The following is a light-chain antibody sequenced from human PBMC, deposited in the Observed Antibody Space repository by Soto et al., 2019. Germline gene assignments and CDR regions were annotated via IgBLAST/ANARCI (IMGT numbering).Light chain of an antibody. V-gene: IGKV1-33*01. Sequence: DIQMTQSPSSLSASVGDRVTITCQASQVISNYLNWYQQKPGKAPKLLIYDASNLETGVPSRFSGSGSGTDFTFTISSLQPEDIATYYCQQYDNLPLTFGGETKVEIK. CDR1: QVISNY. J-gene: IGKJ4*01. CDR3: QQYDNLPLT. CDR2: DAS.